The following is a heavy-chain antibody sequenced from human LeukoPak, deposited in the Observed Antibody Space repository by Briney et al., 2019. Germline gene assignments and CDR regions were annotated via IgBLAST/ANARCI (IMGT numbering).Heavy chain of an antibody. D-gene: IGHD5-12*01. CDR3: ARSRWLRLPDY. V-gene: IGHV4-30-4*08. J-gene: IGHJ4*02. CDR2: IYYSGST. CDR1: GGSISSGDYY. Sequence: SETLSLTCTVSGGSISSGDYYWSWIRQPPGKGLEWIGYIYYSGSTYYNPFLKSRVTISVDTSKNQFSLKLSSVTAADTAVYYCARSRWLRLPDYWGQGTLVTVSS.